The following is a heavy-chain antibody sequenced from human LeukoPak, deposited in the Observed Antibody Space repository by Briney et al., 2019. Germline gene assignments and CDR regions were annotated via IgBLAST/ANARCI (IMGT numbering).Heavy chain of an antibody. CDR3: AKGGSSWYYFDY. CDR2: ITGSGGST. CDR1: GFTFSNYA. D-gene: IGHD6-13*01. J-gene: IGHJ4*02. V-gene: IGHV3-23*01. Sequence: GGSLRLSRAASGFTFSNYAISWVRQAPGKGLEWVSGITGSGGSTYYADSVKGRFTISRDNSKNTLYVQMNSLRAEDTAIYYCAKGGSSWYYFDYWGQGTLVTVSS.